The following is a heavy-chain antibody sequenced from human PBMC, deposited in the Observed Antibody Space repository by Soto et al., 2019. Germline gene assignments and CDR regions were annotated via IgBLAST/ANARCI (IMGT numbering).Heavy chain of an antibody. CDR2: IYSGGST. CDR3: ARVVAAGQYYYYYYYMDV. CDR1: GFTVSSNY. V-gene: IGHV3-66*01. J-gene: IGHJ6*03. Sequence: PGGSLSRSSAATGFTVSSNYMSWVRQAPGKGLEWVSVIYSGGSTYYADSVKGRFTISRDNSKNTLYLQMNSLRAEDTAVYYCARVVAAGQYYYYYYYMDVWGKGTTVTVSS. D-gene: IGHD6-13*01.